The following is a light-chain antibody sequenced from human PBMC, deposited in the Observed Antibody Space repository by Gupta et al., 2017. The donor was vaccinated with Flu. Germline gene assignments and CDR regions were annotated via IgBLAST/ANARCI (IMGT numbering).Light chain of an antibody. CDR2: KAS. J-gene: IGKJ2*01. CDR3: QQYYSYSST. Sequence: DIQMTQSPSTLSASVGDRVTITCRASQSVGKWLAWYQQKPGKAPKVLIYKASSVESEVPSRFSGSGSGTEFTLTISSLQPDDFATYYCQQYYSYSSTFGQGTKLEIK. V-gene: IGKV1-5*03. CDR1: QSVGKW.